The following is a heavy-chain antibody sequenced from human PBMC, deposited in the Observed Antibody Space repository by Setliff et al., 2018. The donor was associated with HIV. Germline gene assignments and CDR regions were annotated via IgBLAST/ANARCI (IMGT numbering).Heavy chain of an antibody. CDR3: ARHRGYCSGGSCYFDY. Sequence: SETLSLTCTVSGGSINSYYWSWIRQPPGKGLEWIGYIYATGSTNYNPSLKGRVTVSVDTSKNQFSLKLSSVTAADTAVYYCARHRGYCSGGSCYFDYWGQGTLVTVSS. CDR2: IYATGST. V-gene: IGHV4-4*09. CDR1: GGSINSYY. J-gene: IGHJ4*02. D-gene: IGHD2-15*01.